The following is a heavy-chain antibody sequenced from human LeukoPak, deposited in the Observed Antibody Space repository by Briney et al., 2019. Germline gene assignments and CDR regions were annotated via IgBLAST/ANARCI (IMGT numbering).Heavy chain of an antibody. J-gene: IGHJ6*03. V-gene: IGHV3-23*01. CDR3: AVYYGSGSYSHPYYYMDV. CDR2: FSGSGGST. Sequence: GGSLRLSCAASGFTFYAMSWVRQAPGKGLEWVSAFSGSGGSTYYADSVKGRFTISRDISKNTLYLQMNSLRAEDTAVYYCAVYYGSGSYSHPYYYMDVWGKGTTVTISS. D-gene: IGHD3-10*01. CDR1: GFTFYA.